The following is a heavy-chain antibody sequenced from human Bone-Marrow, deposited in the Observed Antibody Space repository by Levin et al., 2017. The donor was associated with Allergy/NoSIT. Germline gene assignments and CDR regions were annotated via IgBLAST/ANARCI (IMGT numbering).Heavy chain of an antibody. CDR3: VKDQAIEY. CDR1: AFTFSSFG. V-gene: IGHV3-64D*06. J-gene: IGHJ4*02. Sequence: GGSLRLSCSVSAFTFSSFGMHGVRQAPGKGLEYVSFITYDGGSTYYADSVKDRFTISRDNSKNMLYLQMSSLRPEDTAVYYCVKDQAIEYWGQGILVTVSS. CDR2: ITYDGGST.